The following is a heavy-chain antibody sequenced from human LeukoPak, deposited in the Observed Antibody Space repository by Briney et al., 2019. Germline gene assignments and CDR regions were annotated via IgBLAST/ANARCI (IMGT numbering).Heavy chain of an antibody. CDR3: ARDDYSSSDY. J-gene: IGHJ4*02. Sequence: LPGGSLRLSCAASGFTFSRYWMSWVRQAPGKGLEWVANIKQDGSEKYYVDSVKGRFTISRDNAKNSLYLQMNSLRAEDTAVYYCARDDYSSSDYWGQGTLVTVSS. D-gene: IGHD6-6*01. V-gene: IGHV3-7*03. CDR1: GFTFSRYW. CDR2: IKQDGSEK.